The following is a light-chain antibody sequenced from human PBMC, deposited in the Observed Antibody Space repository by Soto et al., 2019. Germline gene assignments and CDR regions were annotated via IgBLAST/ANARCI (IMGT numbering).Light chain of an antibody. V-gene: IGKV2-28*01. Sequence: DVVMTQSPLSLPGTPGEPASISCRSGQSLLRSNGYNSLDWYLRKPGQSPQLLIYLGSNRSSVVTDRFSGSGSGTDFTLKISRVEAEDVGVYSCMQAQQTPHTFGQGTKLEIK. CDR1: QSLLRSNGYNS. CDR3: MQAQQTPHT. J-gene: IGKJ2*01. CDR2: LGS.